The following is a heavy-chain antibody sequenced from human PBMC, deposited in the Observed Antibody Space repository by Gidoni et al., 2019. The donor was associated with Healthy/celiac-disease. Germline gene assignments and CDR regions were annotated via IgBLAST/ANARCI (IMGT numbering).Heavy chain of an antibody. J-gene: IGHJ6*02. D-gene: IGHD6-13*01. V-gene: IGHV3-21*01. CDR3: ARDQAAAGTGVRYYYYDDGMDV. Sequence: EVQLVESGGGLVKPGGSLGLSCAASGFTFSSYSMNWVLQAPGKGLEWVSAISSSSSYIYYAESVKGRFTISRDNAKNSRYLKMNSLRAEDTAVYYCARDQAAAGTGVRYYYYDDGMDVWGQGTTVTVSS. CDR2: ISSSSSYI. CDR1: GFTFSSYS.